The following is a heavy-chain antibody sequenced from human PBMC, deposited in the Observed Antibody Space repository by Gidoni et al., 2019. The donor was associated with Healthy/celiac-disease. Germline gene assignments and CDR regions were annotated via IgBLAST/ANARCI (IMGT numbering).Heavy chain of an antibody. D-gene: IGHD4-17*01. CDR2: IYYSGSN. Sequence: SCRSRAQDWIRQPPGKGLEWIGSIYYSGSNYSNPSLKSRVTISVDTSKNQFPLKLSSVTAADTAVYYCARQEIDDGGNTNWFDPWGQGTLVTVSS. J-gene: IGHJ5*02. V-gene: IGHV4-39*01. CDR1: SCRSRA. CDR3: ARQEIDDGGNTNWFDP.